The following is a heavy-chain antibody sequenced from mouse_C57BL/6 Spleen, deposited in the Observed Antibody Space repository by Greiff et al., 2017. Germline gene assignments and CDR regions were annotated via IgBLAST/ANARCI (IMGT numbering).Heavy chain of an antibody. CDR3: TGGYYDYSAWFAY. V-gene: IGHV6-3*01. J-gene: IGHJ3*01. Sequence: EVKLVESGGGLVQPGGSMKLSCVASGFTFSNYWMNWVRQSPEKGLEWVAQIRLKSDNYATHYAESVKGRFTISRDDSKSSVYLQMNNLRAEDTGIYYCTGGYYDYSAWFAYWGQGTLVTVSA. D-gene: IGHD2-4*01. CDR1: GFTFSNYW. CDR2: IRLKSDNYAT.